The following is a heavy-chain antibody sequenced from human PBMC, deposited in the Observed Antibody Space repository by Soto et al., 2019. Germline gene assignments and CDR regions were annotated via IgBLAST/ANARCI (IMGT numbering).Heavy chain of an antibody. V-gene: IGHV3-21*01. D-gene: IGHD6-19*01. Sequence: EVQLVESGGGLGKPGGSLRLSCAASGFTFSSYSMNWVRQAPGKGLEWVSSISSSSSYIYYADSVKGRFTISRDNAKNSLYLQMNSLRAEDTAVYYCARAPGIAVGVSYLFDYWGQGTLVTVSS. CDR3: ARAPGIAVGVSYLFDY. CDR1: GFTFSSYS. CDR2: ISSSSSYI. J-gene: IGHJ4*02.